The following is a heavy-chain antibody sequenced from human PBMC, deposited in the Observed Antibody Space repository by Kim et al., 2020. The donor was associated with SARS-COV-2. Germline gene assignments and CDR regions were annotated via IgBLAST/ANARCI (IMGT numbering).Heavy chain of an antibody. CDR2: IYYSGCT. D-gene: IGHD3-3*01. V-gene: IGHV4-31*03. CDR3: ARASSTYDFWSGYHKWDPYYGL. J-gene: IGHJ1*01. Sequence: SETLSLTCTVSGGSISSGGYYWSWIRQHPGKGLEWIGYIYYSGCTYYNPSLQIRVTLSVDTSKNQFSLKLSSVTAADTAVYYCARASSTYDFWSGYHKWDPYYGLWGPGTLVPVLS. CDR1: GGSISSGGYY.